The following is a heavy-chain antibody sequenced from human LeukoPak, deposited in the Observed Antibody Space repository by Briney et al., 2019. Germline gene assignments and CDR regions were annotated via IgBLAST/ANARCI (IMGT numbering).Heavy chain of an antibody. CDR2: INHSGST. V-gene: IGHV4-34*01. J-gene: IGHJ5*02. Sequence: SETLSLTCAVYGGSFSGYYWSWIRQPPGKGLERIGEINHSGSTNYNPSLKSRVTISVDTSKNQFSLKLSSVTAADTAVYYCARHDVIGVTRYWFDPWGQGTLVTVSS. CDR1: GGSFSGYY. D-gene: IGHD3-10*01. CDR3: ARHDVIGVTRYWFDP.